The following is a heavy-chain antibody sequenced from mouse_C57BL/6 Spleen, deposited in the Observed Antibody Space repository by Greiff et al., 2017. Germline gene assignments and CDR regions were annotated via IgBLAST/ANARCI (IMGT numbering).Heavy chain of an antibody. Sequence: QVHVKQSGAELARPGASVKLSCKASGYTFTSYGISWVKQRTGQGLEWIGEIYPRSGNTYYNEKFKGKATLTADKSSSTAYMELRSLTSEDSAVYFCARYVHQYYAMDYWGQGTSVTVSS. V-gene: IGHV1-81*01. CDR2: IYPRSGNT. CDR1: GYTFTSYG. J-gene: IGHJ4*01. CDR3: ARYVHQYYAMDY.